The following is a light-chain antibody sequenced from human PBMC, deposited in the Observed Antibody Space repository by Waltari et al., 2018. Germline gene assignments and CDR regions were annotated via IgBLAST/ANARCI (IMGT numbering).Light chain of an antibody. CDR3: SSYTTGRTVVI. J-gene: IGLJ2*01. V-gene: IGLV2-14*01. Sequence: QSALTQPASVPGSPGQSITISCTGTNDDIGAYNDVSWYPLHPGQAPKLIIYDVSKRPSGVSDRFSGSKSANTASLTISDLQAEDDNDYYCSSYTTGRTVVIFGGGTKLTVL. CDR2: DVS. CDR1: NDDIGAYND.